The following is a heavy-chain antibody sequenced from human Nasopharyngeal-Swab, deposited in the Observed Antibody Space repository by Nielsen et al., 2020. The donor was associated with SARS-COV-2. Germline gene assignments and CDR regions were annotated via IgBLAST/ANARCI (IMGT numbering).Heavy chain of an antibody. CDR3: ARDLSWSGSYRHLGY. V-gene: IGHV1-46*01. D-gene: IGHD1-26*01. Sequence: ASVKVSCKASGYTFTSYYMHWVRQAPGQGLEWMGIINPSGGSTSYAQKFQGRVTITADKSTSTAYMELSSLRSEDTAVYYCARDLSWSGSYRHLGYWGQGTLVTVSS. J-gene: IGHJ4*02. CDR2: INPSGGST. CDR1: GYTFTSYY.